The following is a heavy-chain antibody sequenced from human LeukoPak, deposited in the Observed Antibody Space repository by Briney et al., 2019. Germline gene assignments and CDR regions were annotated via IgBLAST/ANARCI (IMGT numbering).Heavy chain of an antibody. D-gene: IGHD6-19*01. V-gene: IGHV3-74*01. Sequence: GGSLRLSCAASGFTFSSYWMHWVRQAPGKGLVWVSRINTDGSSTSYADSVKGRFTISRDNSKNTLYLQMNRLRADDTAMYYCTKGTSGWYKPFDIWGQGTMVTVSS. CDR3: TKGTSGWYKPFDI. J-gene: IGHJ3*02. CDR2: INTDGSST. CDR1: GFTFSSYW.